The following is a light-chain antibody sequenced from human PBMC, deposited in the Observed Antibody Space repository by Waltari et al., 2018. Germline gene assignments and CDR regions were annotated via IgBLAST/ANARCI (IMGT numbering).Light chain of an antibody. CDR2: GVT. CDR3: SSYAGIKNYVL. Sequence: QSALTQPPSASGSPGQSVIISCTGTRRDIVSYNYVSWYQQHPGRAPKLIIHGVTHRPSGVPERFSASKSGNTASLTVSGLQAEDEAKYYCSSYAGIKNYVLFGGGTQLTVL. CDR1: RRDIVSYNY. J-gene: IGLJ2*01. V-gene: IGLV2-8*01.